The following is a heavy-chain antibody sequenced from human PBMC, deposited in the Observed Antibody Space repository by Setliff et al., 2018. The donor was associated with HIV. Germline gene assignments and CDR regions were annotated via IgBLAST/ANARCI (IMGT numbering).Heavy chain of an antibody. CDR2: IIPILGVA. CDR3: ARGGRDYSESSGYAVPGDYYGMDV. CDR1: RSTFNSHT. Sequence: GASVKVSCKASRSTFNSHTINWVRQAPGQGLDWMGRIIPILGVANYAQRFQGKVTITADNSKNTLYLQLGSLRADDMAVYYCARGGRDYSESSGYAVPGDYYGMDVWGQGTTVTVSS. D-gene: IGHD3-22*01. V-gene: IGHV1-69*02. J-gene: IGHJ6*02.